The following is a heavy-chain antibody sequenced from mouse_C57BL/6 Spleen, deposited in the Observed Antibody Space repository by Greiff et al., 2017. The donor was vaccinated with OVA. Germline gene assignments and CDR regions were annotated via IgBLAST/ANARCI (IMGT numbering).Heavy chain of an antibody. V-gene: IGHV1-55*01. Sequence: QVQLQQPGAELVKPGASVTMSCKASGYTFTSYWITWVKQRPGQGLEWIGDIYPGSGSTNYNEKFKSKATLTVDTSSSTAYMQLSSLTSEDSAVYYCARKGNYGSLYYFDYWGQGTTLTVSS. CDR1: GYTFTSYW. CDR3: ARKGNYGSLYYFDY. CDR2: IYPGSGST. D-gene: IGHD1-1*01. J-gene: IGHJ2*01.